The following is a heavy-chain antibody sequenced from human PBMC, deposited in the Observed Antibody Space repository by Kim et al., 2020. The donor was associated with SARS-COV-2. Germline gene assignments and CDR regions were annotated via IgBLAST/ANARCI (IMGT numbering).Heavy chain of an antibody. CDR3: AKDIRGAYDYVWGSYRSEPTFDY. CDR2: ISWDGGST. V-gene: IGHV3-43*01. D-gene: IGHD3-16*02. J-gene: IGHJ4*02. Sequence: GGSLRLSCAASGFTFDDYTMHWVRQAPGKGLEWVSLISWDGGSTYYADSVKGRFTISRDNSKNSLYLQMNSLRTEDTALYYCAKDIRGAYDYVWGSYRSEPTFDYWGQGTLGTVSS. CDR1: GFTFDDYT.